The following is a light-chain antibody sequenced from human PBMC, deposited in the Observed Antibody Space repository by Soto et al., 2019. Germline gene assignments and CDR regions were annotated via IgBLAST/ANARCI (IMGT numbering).Light chain of an antibody. J-gene: IGKJ1*01. CDR2: GAS. Sequence: TKSHVNRSVARGEGATRTSRASQSVSSSYLAWYQQKPGQAPRLLIYGASSRSTGIPDRFSGSGSGPDFTLTITRLEPEDYAVYYCQQYGSSPRTFGQGTKVDIK. CDR3: QQYGSSPRT. CDR1: QSVSSSY. V-gene: IGKV3-20*01.